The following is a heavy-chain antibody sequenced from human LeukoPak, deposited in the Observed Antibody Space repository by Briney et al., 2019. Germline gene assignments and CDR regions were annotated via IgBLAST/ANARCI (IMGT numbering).Heavy chain of an antibody. D-gene: IGHD3-16*01. J-gene: IGHJ6*02. V-gene: IGHV4-34*01. CDR3: ARNPLGLYYYYGMDV. Sequence: SETLSLTCAVYGGSFSGYYWSWIRQPPGKGLEWIGEINHSGSTNYNPSLKSRVTISVDTSKNQFSLKLSSVTAADTAVYYCARNPLGLYYYYGMDVWGQGTTVTVSS. CDR2: INHSGST. CDR1: GGSFSGYY.